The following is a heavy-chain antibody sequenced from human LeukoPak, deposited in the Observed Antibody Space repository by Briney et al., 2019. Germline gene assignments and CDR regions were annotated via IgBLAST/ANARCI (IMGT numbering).Heavy chain of an antibody. CDR3: ARTSYYYGPVLFDY. D-gene: IGHD3-10*01. Sequence: PSETLSLTCAVYGGSFSGYYWSWIRQPPGKGLEWIGEINHSGSTNYNPSLKSRVTISVDTSKNQFSLKLSSVTAADTAVYYCARTSYYYGPVLFDYWGQGTLVTVSS. CDR1: GGSFSGYY. CDR2: INHSGST. J-gene: IGHJ4*02. V-gene: IGHV4-34*01.